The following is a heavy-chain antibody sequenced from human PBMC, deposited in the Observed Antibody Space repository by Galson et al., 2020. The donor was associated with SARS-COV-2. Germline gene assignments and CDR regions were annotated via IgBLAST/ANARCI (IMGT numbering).Heavy chain of an antibody. J-gene: IGHJ5*02. CDR2: ISSSRSTV. V-gene: IGHV3-48*03. D-gene: IGHD6-13*01. CDR1: GFTFSSYE. CDR3: ARDPSSSWNNWFDP. Sequence: SLTLSCAASGFTFSSYEFNWVRHAPRQGLERVSYISSSRSTVYYADSAKGRFTTSRDNAKKSLYLQMNSLRAEDTALYYCARDPSSSWNNWFDPWGQGTLVTVSS.